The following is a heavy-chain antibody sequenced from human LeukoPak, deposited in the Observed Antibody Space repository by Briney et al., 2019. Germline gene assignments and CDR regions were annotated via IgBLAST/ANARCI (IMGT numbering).Heavy chain of an antibody. CDR3: AKDRSGPAEH. J-gene: IGHJ1*01. CDR2: IQYDGSNK. CDR1: GFTSSSYG. V-gene: IGHV3-30*02. Sequence: GGSLRLSCAASGFTSSSYGMHWVRQAPGKGLEWVAFIQYDGSNKYYADSVKGRFTISRDNSKNTLYLQTNSLRAEDTAVYYCAKDRSGPAEHWGQGTLVTVSS.